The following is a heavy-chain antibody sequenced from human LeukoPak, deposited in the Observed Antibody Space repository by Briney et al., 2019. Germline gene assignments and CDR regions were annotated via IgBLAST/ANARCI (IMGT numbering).Heavy chain of an antibody. V-gene: IGHV4-34*01. CDR2: INHSGST. J-gene: IGHJ6*03. D-gene: IGHD1-1*01. CDR3: ARGGTGTTRYYYYYYMDV. CDR1: GGSFSGYY. Sequence: SETLSLTCAVYGGSFSGYYWSWIRQPPGKGLEWIGEINHSGSTNYNPSLKSRVTISVDTSKNQFSLKLSSVTAADTAVYYCARGGTGTTRYYYYYYMDVWGKGTTVTVSS.